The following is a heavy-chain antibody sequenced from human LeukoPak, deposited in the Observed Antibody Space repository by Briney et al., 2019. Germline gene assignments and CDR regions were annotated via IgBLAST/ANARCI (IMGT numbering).Heavy chain of an antibody. J-gene: IGHJ6*02. Sequence: SETLSLTCTVSGGSISSYCWSWIRQPPGKGLEWIGEINHSGSTNYNPSLKSRVTISVDTSKNQFSLKLSSVTAADTAVYYCAIELYDSSGYYDYYYGMDVWGQGTTVTVSS. CDR2: INHSGST. CDR1: GGSISSYC. V-gene: IGHV4-34*01. CDR3: AIELYDSSGYYDYYYGMDV. D-gene: IGHD3-22*01.